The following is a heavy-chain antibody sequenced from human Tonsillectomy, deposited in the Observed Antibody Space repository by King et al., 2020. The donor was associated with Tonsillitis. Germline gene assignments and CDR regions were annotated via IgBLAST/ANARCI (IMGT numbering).Heavy chain of an antibody. CDR2: IRYDGSDK. CDR3: AKDGAMVRGLVVSYYYYGMDV. CDR1: GFTFSSYG. V-gene: IGHV3-30*02. Sequence: VQLVESGGGVVQPGGSLRLSCAASGFTFSSYGMHWVRQAPGKGLEWVAFIRYDGSDKYYADSVKGRFTIYRDNSKNTVYLQMNSLRAEDTAFYYCAKDGAMVRGLVVSYYYYGMDVWGQGTTVTVSS. D-gene: IGHD3-10*01. J-gene: IGHJ6*02.